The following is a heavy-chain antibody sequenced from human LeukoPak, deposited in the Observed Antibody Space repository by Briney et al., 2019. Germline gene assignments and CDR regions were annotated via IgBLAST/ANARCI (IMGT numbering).Heavy chain of an antibody. Sequence: GESLRISCKGSGYSFTNYWITWVRQMPGKGLEWMGRIDPSDSYTNYSPSFQGHVTISADKSISTAYLQWSSLKASDTAMYYCARLPLRYFDWSYYYYGMDVWGQGTTVTVSS. CDR3: ARLPLRYFDWSYYYYGMDV. V-gene: IGHV5-10-1*01. D-gene: IGHD3-9*01. CDR2: IDPSDSYT. J-gene: IGHJ6*02. CDR1: GYSFTNYW.